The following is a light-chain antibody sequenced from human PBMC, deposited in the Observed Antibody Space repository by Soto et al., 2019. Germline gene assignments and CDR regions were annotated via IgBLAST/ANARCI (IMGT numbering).Light chain of an antibody. CDR2: GAS. Sequence: EIVLTQSPGTQSLSPGERATLSCRASQSVSSSYLAWYQQKPGQAPRLLIDGASSRATGIPDRFSGSGSGTDFTLTISTLEPEDFAVYYCQQYGSSPRTLGQGTKVDI. V-gene: IGKV3-20*01. CDR3: QQYGSSPRT. J-gene: IGKJ1*01. CDR1: QSVSSSY.